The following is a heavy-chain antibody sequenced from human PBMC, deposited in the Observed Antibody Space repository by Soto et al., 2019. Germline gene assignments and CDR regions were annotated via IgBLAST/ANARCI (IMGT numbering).Heavy chain of an antibody. CDR2: ISYDGSNK. D-gene: IGHD6-6*01. V-gene: IGHV3-30-3*01. Sequence: GGSLRLSCAASGFTFSSYAMHWVRQAPGKGLEWVAVISYDGSNKYYADSVKGRFTISRDNSKNTLYLQMNSLRAEDTAVYYCARDGGAYSRSIGLGYYYYGMDVWGQGTTVTVS. CDR1: GFTFSSYA. J-gene: IGHJ6*02. CDR3: ARDGGAYSRSIGLGYYYYGMDV.